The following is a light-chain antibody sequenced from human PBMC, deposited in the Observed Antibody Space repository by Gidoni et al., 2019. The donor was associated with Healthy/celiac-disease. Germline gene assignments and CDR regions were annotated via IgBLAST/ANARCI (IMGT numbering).Light chain of an antibody. CDR1: QGISSW. CDR2: AAS. CDR3: QQANSFPRT. Sequence: DIQMPQSPSSVSASVGDRVTITCRASQGISSWLALYQQKPGKAPKLLIYAASSSQSGVPSRFSGSGSGTDFTLTISSLQPEDFATYYCQQANSFPRTFGQGTKVEIK. J-gene: IGKJ1*01. V-gene: IGKV1-12*01.